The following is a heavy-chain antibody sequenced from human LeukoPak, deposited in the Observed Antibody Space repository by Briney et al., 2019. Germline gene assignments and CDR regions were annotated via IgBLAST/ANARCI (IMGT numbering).Heavy chain of an antibody. CDR1: GFSFSFSN. CDR3: ARDRDSSGLYGGADL. J-gene: IGHJ5*02. CDR2: ISSTNGHT. D-gene: IGHD6-19*01. V-gene: IGHV3-21*03. Sequence: GGSLRLSCAASGFSFSFSNMNWVRQAPGRGLEWVSYISSTNGHTYYADSVNGRFTISRDTAKNSLYLQMNSLRVEDTAIYFCARDRDSSGLYGGADLWGQGVLVTVSA.